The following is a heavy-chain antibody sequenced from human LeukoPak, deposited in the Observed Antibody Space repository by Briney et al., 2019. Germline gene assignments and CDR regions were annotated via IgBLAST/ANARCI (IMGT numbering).Heavy chain of an antibody. V-gene: IGHV3-30*18. J-gene: IGHJ6*03. CDR1: GFTFSSYG. CDR2: ISYDGSNK. CDR3: AKDFEEAAAVNYYYYYYYMDV. D-gene: IGHD6-13*01. Sequence: GGSLRLSCAASGFTFSSYGMHWVRQAPGKGLEWVAVISYDGSNKYYADSVKGRFTISRDNSKNTLYLQMNSLRAEDTAVYYCAKDFEEAAAVNYYYYYYYMDVWGKGTTVTISS.